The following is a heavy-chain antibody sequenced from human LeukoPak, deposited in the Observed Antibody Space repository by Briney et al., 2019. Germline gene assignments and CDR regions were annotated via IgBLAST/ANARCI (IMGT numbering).Heavy chain of an antibody. Sequence: PGGSLRLSCAVSGFTFSSYWMHWVRQAPGKGLVWVSRINTDGSSTSHADSVKGRFTISRDNAKNTLYLQMNSLRVEDTAVYHCASSTNGWGQGTLVTVSS. CDR2: INTDGSST. CDR1: GFTFSSYW. J-gene: IGHJ4*02. V-gene: IGHV3-74*01. D-gene: IGHD1-1*01. CDR3: ASSTNG.